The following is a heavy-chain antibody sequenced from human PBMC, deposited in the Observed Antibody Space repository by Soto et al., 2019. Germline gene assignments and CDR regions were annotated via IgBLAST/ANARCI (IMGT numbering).Heavy chain of an antibody. V-gene: IGHV1-3*01. CDR3: AREGISNYDILTGYYKGGDY. Sequence: EASVKVSCKASGYTFTSYAMHWVRQAPGQRLEWMGWISACNGNTNYAQKFQGRVTITTDTSTSTAYMELRSLRSDDTAVYYCAREGISNYDILTGYYKGGDYWGQGTLVTVSS. CDR1: GYTFTSYA. CDR2: ISACNGNT. J-gene: IGHJ4*02. D-gene: IGHD3-9*01.